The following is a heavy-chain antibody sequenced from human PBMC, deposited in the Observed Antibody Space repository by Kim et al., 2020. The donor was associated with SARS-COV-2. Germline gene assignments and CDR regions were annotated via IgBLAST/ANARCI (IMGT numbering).Heavy chain of an antibody. Sequence: GGSLRLSCAASGFTFSSYWMHWVRQAPGKGLVWVSRINSDGSSTSYADSVKGRFTISRDNAKNTLYLQMNSLRAEDTAVYYCARVVEYYDFWSGYSPPYGMDVWGQGTTVTVSS. CDR1: GFTFSSYW. D-gene: IGHD3-3*01. CDR3: ARVVEYYDFWSGYSPPYGMDV. J-gene: IGHJ6*02. V-gene: IGHV3-74*01. CDR2: INSDGSST.